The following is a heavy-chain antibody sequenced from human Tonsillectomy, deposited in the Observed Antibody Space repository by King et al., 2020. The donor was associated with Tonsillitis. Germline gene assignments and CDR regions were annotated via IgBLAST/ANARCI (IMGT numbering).Heavy chain of an antibody. D-gene: IGHD3-10*01. CDR3: ARDDITIVRGALDY. CDR1: GFTFSSYS. CDR2: ISSSSSYI. Sequence: VQLVESGGGLVKPGGSLRLSCAASGFTFSSYSMNWVRQAPGKGLEWVSSISSSSSYIYYADAVKGRFTISRDNAKNSLYLQMNSLRAEDTAVYYCARDDITIVRGALDYWGQGTLVTVSS. J-gene: IGHJ4*02. V-gene: IGHV3-21*01.